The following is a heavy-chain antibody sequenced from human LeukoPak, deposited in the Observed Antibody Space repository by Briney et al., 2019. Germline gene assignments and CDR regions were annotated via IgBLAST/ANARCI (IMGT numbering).Heavy chain of an antibody. CDR2: ITVYNGNT. CDR1: GYTFNSFG. D-gene: IGHD4-17*01. CDR3: ARRERYADPDAFDI. V-gene: IGHV1-18*01. Sequence: ASVKVSCKASGYTFNSFGISWVRQAPGQGLEWMGWITVYNGNTSYAQKLQDRVTMTTDTSTGTAYMELRSLRSDDTAVYYCARRERYADPDAFDIWGQGTMVTVSS. J-gene: IGHJ3*02.